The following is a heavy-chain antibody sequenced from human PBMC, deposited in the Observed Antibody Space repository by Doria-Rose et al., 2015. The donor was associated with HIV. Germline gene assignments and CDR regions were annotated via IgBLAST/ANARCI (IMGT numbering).Heavy chain of an antibody. Sequence: VESGGGVVQPGRSLRLSCAASGLTFYSYGMHWVRQAPGKGLEWVARISYDGRNKYYADSVKGRFTISRDNSKGTLYLEVNSLRAEDTAVYYCAKEVSKYYDSSGYWGALDYWGQGTLVTVSS. CDR1: GLTFYSYG. D-gene: IGHD3-22*01. CDR2: ISYDGRNK. J-gene: IGHJ4*02. V-gene: IGHV3-30*18. CDR3: AKEVSKYYDSSGYWGALDY.